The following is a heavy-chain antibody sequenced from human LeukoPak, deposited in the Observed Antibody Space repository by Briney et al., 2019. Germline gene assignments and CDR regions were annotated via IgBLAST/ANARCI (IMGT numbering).Heavy chain of an antibody. D-gene: IGHD6-13*01. CDR3: VREQQLGLIDY. CDR2: INSDGSST. J-gene: IGHJ4*02. Sequence: GGSLRLSCAAPGFTFSSYWMHWVRQTPGKGLVWVSRINSDGSSTSYADSVKGRFTISRDNAKNTLYLQMNSLRAEDMAVYYCVREQQLGLIDYWGQGTLVTVSS. CDR1: GFTFSSYW. V-gene: IGHV3-74*01.